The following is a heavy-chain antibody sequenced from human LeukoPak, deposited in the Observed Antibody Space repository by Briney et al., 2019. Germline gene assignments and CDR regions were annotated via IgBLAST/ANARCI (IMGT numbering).Heavy chain of an antibody. CDR3: ARGRDYGDPGDY. J-gene: IGHJ4*02. V-gene: IGHV3-11*06. Sequence: GGSLRLSCAASGFTFSDYYMSWIRQAPGKGLEWVSHISSSSSYTNYADSVKGRFTISRDNAKNSLYLQMNSLRAEDTAVYYCARGRDYGDPGDYWGQGTLVTVSS. CDR1: GFTFSDYY. D-gene: IGHD4-17*01. CDR2: ISSSSSYT.